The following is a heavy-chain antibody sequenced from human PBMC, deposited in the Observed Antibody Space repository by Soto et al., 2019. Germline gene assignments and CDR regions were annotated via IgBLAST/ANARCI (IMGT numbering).Heavy chain of an antibody. D-gene: IGHD6-6*01. CDR2: IYSGGST. CDR3: ARDRAARGPFDY. CDR1: GFTVSSNY. V-gene: IGHV3-66*01. J-gene: IGHJ4*02. Sequence: EVQLVESGGGLVQPGGSLRLSCGASGFTVSSNYMSWVRQAPGKGLEWVSVIYSGGSTYYADSVKGRFTISRDNSKNTLYLHMNSLSADDTAVYYCARDRAARGPFDYWGEGTLVTVFS.